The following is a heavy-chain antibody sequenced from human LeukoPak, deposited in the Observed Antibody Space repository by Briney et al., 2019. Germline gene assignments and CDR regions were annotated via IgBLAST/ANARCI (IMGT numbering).Heavy chain of an antibody. CDR1: GGSISSYY. CDR3: ARVGAGYYGSGSYYYYYYYMDV. D-gene: IGHD3-10*01. CDR2: IYHSGST. J-gene: IGHJ6*03. Sequence: SETLSLTCTVSGGSISSYYWSWIRQPPGKGLEWIGYIYHSGSTDYNPSLKSRITISVDTSKNQFSLKLSSVTAADTAVYYCARVGAGYYGSGSYYYYYYYMDVWGKGTTVTISS. V-gene: IGHV4-59*01.